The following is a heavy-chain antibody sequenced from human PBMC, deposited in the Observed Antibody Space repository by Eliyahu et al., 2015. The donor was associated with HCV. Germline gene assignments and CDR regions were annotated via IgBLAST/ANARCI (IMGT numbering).Heavy chain of an antibody. CDR3: AKDQGRVIYYYYGMDV. CDR2: ISGSGVST. CDR1: GFTFSSYA. V-gene: IGHV3-23*01. Sequence: EVQLLESGGGLVQPGGSLRLSCAASGFTFSSYAMSWVRQAPGKGLEWVSAISGSGVSTYYADSVKGRFTISRDNSKNTLYLQMNSLRAEDTALYYCAKDQGRVIYYYYGMDVWGQGTTVTVSS. J-gene: IGHJ6*02. D-gene: IGHD2-21*01.